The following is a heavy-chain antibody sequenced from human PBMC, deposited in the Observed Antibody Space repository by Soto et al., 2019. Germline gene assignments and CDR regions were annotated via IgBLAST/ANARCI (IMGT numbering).Heavy chain of an antibody. CDR2: MNPKSGNT. V-gene: IGHV1-8*01. Sequence: QVQLVQSGAEVKKPGASVKVSCKASGYTFTSYDINWVRQATGQGLEWMGWMNPKSGNTGYAQKFQGRVTMTRNTSISTAYMELSSLRSEDTAVYYCARGPTITMVRGVIISYYYYGMDVWGQGTTVTVSS. CDR1: GYTFTSYD. CDR3: ARGPTITMVRGVIISYYYYGMDV. D-gene: IGHD3-10*01. J-gene: IGHJ6*02.